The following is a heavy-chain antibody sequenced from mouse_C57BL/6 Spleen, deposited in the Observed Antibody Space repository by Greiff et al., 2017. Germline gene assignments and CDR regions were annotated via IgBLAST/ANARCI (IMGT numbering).Heavy chain of an antibody. CDR3: ARGEYYGRYGGYFDY. Sequence: LQESGAELVKPGASVKISCKASGYAFSSYWMNWVKQRPGKGLEWIGQIYPGDGDTNYNGKFKGKATLTADKSSSTAYMQLSSLTSEDSAVYFCARGEYYGRYGGYFDYWGQGPTLTVSS. J-gene: IGHJ2*01. CDR2: IYPGDGDT. CDR1: GYAFSSYW. D-gene: IGHD1-1*02. V-gene: IGHV1-80*01.